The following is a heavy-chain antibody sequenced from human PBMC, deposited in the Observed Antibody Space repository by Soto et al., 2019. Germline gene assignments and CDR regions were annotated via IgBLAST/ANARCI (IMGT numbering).Heavy chain of an antibody. CDR3: ARDRSSSLDV. CDR1: GSTFSNDW. J-gene: IGHJ6*02. V-gene: IGHV3-74*01. Sequence: EVQLVESGGGVLQPGGSLRLSCAVSGSTFSNDWMHWVRQAPGKGLVWVSHINSDGSSTNYADFVKGRFTIARDNAKNTVYLQMNSLRAEDTAVYYCARDRSSSLDVWGQGTTVTVSS. CDR2: INSDGSST.